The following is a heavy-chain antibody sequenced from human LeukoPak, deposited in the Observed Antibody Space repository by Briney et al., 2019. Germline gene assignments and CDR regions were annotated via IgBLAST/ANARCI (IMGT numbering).Heavy chain of an antibody. J-gene: IGHJ6*02. Sequence: PSETLSLTCTVSGGSISSSSYYWGWIRQPPGKGLEWIGSIYYSGSTYYNPSLKSRVTISVDTSKNQFSLKLSSVTAADTAVYYCARRGEPNYFYAMDVWGQGTTVTVSS. CDR2: IYYSGST. V-gene: IGHV4-39*01. CDR3: ARRGEPNYFYAMDV. CDR1: GGSISSSSYY.